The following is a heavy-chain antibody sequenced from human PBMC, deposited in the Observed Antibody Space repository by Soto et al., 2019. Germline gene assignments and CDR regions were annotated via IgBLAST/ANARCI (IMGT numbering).Heavy chain of an antibody. D-gene: IGHD1-26*01. V-gene: IGHV4-59*01. Sequence: SETLSLTCTVSGGSISSYYWSWIRQPPGKGLEWIGYIYYSGSTNYNPSLKSRVAISVDTSKNQFSLKLSSVTAADTAVYYCARGRSYFEVFDYWGQGTLVTVSS. J-gene: IGHJ4*02. CDR3: ARGRSYFEVFDY. CDR1: GGSISSYY. CDR2: IYYSGST.